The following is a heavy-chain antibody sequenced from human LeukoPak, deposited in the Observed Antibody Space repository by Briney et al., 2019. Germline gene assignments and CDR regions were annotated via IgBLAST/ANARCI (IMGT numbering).Heavy chain of an antibody. D-gene: IGHD3-3*01. V-gene: IGHV1-46*01. CDR1: GYTFTSYY. J-gene: IGHJ3*02. CDR2: INPSGGST. CDR3: ARARERITIFGVVTHDAFDI. Sequence: ASVKVSCKASGYTFTSYYMHWVRQAPGQGLEWMGIINPSGGSTGYAQKFQGRVTMTRDTSTGTVYMELSSLRSEDTAVYYCARARERITIFGVVTHDAFDIWGQGTMVTVSS.